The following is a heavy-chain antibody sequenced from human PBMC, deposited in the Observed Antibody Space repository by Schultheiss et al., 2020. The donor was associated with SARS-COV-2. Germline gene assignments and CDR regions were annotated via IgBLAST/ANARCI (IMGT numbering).Heavy chain of an antibody. D-gene: IGHD2-21*01. V-gene: IGHV3-23*01. CDR3: AKDTDHSPLFLFDS. CDR1: GFTFSDYA. CDR2: ISASGGT. J-gene: IGHJ4*02. Sequence: GESLKISCSASGFTFSDYAMAWVRQAPGKGLEWVSDISASGGTYYADSVKGRFTISRDNSKNTLYLQMNSLRAEDTAVYFCAKDTDHSPLFLFDSWGQGTLVTVSS.